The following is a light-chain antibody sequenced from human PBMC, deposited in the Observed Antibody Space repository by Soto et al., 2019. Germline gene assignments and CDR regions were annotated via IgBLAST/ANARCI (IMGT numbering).Light chain of an antibody. CDR2: GAS. Sequence: EIVLTQSPGTLSLSPGERATLSCRASQSVSSSYLAWYQQKPGQAPRLLIYGASSRATGIPDRFSGSGSGTDFTLTISRLEHEDCAVYYCQQYGSSPTFGQGTKLEIK. CDR1: QSVSSSY. J-gene: IGKJ2*01. V-gene: IGKV3-20*01. CDR3: QQYGSSPT.